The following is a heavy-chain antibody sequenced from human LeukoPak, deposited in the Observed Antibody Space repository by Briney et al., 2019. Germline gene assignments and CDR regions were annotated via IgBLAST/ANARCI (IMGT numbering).Heavy chain of an antibody. D-gene: IGHD5-12*01. V-gene: IGHV3-23*01. J-gene: IGHJ4*02. Sequence: QAGGSLRLSCAASGFTFSSYAMSWVRQAPGKGLEWVSAISGSGGSTYYADSVKGRFTISRDNSKNTLYLQMNSLRAEDTAVYYCAKDRSGGGYSGYDLVFDYWGQGTLVTVSS. CDR2: ISGSGGST. CDR3: AKDRSGGGYSGYDLVFDY. CDR1: GFTFSSYA.